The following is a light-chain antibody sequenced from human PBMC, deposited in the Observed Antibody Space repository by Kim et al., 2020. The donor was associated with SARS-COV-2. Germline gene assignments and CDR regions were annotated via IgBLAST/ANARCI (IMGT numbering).Light chain of an antibody. Sequence: SSELTQDPAVSVALGQTVRITCQGDSLRSYYASWYQQKPGQAPVLVIYGKNNRPSGIPDRFSGSSSGNKASLTITGAQAEEEADYYCNSRASRGNNYVFG. CDR2: GKN. CDR1: SLRSYY. J-gene: IGLJ1*01. CDR3: NSRASRGNNYV. V-gene: IGLV3-19*01.